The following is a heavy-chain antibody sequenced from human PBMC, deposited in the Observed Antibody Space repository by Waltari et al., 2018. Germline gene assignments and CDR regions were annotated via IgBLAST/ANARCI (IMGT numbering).Heavy chain of an antibody. CDR2: IYYTGNT. D-gene: IGHD3-16*02. J-gene: IGHJ4*02. V-gene: IGHV4-59*01. CDR1: GVSIRSSY. CDR3: IRGDRILSPGN. Sequence: QVQLQESGPGLVKPSETLSLTCTVSGVSIRSSYWSWIRQPPGKGLEWIGYIYYTGNTRYHPSLESRATISLDTSENQFSLKRSSVTAADTAVYYCIRGDRILSPGNWGQGTQVTVSS.